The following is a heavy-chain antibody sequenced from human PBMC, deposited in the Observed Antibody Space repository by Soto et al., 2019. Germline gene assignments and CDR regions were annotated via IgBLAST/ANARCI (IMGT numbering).Heavy chain of an antibody. Sequence: GGSLRLSCAASGFTFSSYAMSWVRQAPGKGLEWVSAISGSGGSTYYADSVKGRFTISRDNSKNTLYRQMNSLRAEDTAVYYCAKEYDSSGYYYGAEWFDPWGQGTLVTVSS. CDR2: ISGSGGST. CDR1: GFTFSSYA. D-gene: IGHD3-22*01. V-gene: IGHV3-23*01. J-gene: IGHJ5*02. CDR3: AKEYDSSGYYYGAEWFDP.